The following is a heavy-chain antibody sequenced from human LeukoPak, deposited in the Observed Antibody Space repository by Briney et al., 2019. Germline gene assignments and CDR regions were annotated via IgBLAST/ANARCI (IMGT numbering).Heavy chain of an antibody. CDR2: IGGNDGTT. CDR1: GFTFSTYA. CDR3: AKEVTGTARLFDC. Sequence: GESLRLSCAASGFTFSTYAMNWVRQAPGKGLGWVSIIGGNDGTTYYTDSVKGRFTISRDNSKNTLYLQMNRLRAEDTAVYFCAKEVTGTARLFDCWGQGTLVTV. D-gene: IGHD1-20*01. V-gene: IGHV3-23*01. J-gene: IGHJ4*02.